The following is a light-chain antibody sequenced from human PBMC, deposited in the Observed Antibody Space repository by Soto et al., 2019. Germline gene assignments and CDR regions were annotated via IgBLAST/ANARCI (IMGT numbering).Light chain of an antibody. CDR1: YTIYTW. V-gene: IGKV1-9*01. J-gene: IGKJ4*01. Sequence: DIKLTQSPSTLSASVGYRLTITCRASYTIYTWLAWYQQKPGRPPQIMIYAASTLQSGVPSRFSGSGSGTDFTLTIRSMQPEDFATYYCKKLSSYPLNCGGGNTVDIK. CDR3: KKLSSYPLN. CDR2: AAS.